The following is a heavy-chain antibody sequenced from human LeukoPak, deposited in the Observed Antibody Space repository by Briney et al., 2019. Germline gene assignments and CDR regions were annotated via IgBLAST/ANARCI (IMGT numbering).Heavy chain of an antibody. D-gene: IGHD4-17*01. V-gene: IGHV1-24*01. CDR2: FDPEDGET. CDR1: GYTLTELS. CDR3: ATDRNDYGDRWFDP. J-gene: IGHJ5*02. Sequence: ASVKVSCTVSGYTLTELSMHWVRQAPGKGLEWMGGFDPEDGETIYAQKFQGRVTMTEDTSTDTAYMELSSLRSEDTAVYYCATDRNDYGDRWFDPWGQGTLVTVSS.